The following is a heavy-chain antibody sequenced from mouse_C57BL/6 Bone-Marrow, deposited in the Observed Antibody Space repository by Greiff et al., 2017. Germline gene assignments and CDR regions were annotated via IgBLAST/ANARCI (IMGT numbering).Heavy chain of an antibody. V-gene: IGHV14-3*01. J-gene: IGHJ4*01. CDR3: ALYYGSSHYAMDY. D-gene: IGHD1-1*01. CDR2: IDPANGNT. CDR1: GFNIKNTY. Sequence: VQLQQSVAELVRPGASVKLSCTASGFNIKNTYMHWVKQRPEQGLEWIGRIDPANGNTKYAPKFQGKATIIADKSSNTAYLQLSSLTSEDTAIYYCALYYGSSHYAMDYWGQGTSVTVSS.